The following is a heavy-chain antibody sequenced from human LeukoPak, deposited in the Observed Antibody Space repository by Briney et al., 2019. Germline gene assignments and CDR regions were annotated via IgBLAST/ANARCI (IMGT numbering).Heavy chain of an antibody. D-gene: IGHD3-16*01. CDR3: ARTPVKFGGVNLPTPNWFDP. CDR1: GYTFTTYG. Sequence: ASVKVSCKASGYTFTTYGITWVRQAPGQGLEWMGWISVYNVDTYAQKLQGRVTMTTDTSTSTAYMELRSLRSDDTAVYYCARTPVKFGGVNLPTPNWFDPWGQGTLVTVSS. CDR2: ISVYNVDT. V-gene: IGHV1-18*04. J-gene: IGHJ5*02.